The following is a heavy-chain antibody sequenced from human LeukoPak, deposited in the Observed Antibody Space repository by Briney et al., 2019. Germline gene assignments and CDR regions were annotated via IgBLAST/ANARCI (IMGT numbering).Heavy chain of an antibody. CDR1: GGSISSYF. J-gene: IGHJ3*02. CDR3: ARHRVVVVPAVDDAFDI. Sequence: ASETLSLTCTVSGGSISSYFWSWIRQPPGKGLEWIGYIYYSGSTTYNPSLKSRVTISIDTSKNQFSLNLSSVTAADTAVYYCARHRVVVVPAVDDAFDIWGQGTMVTVSS. V-gene: IGHV4-59*08. CDR2: IYYSGST. D-gene: IGHD2-2*01.